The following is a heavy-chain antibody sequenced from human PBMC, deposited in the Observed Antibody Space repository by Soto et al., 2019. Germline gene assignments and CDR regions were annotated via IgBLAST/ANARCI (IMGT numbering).Heavy chain of an antibody. CDR3: VRRVSGNYDS. J-gene: IGHJ5*01. Sequence: EVQLAESGGGMVQPGGSLRLSCVASGFTFSSYDMHWVRQAPGKGLEYVSSISSNGGTTYYGNSVKGRFTISRDNSKNALYLQMGRLRAEDMAVYYCVRRVSGNYDSWGQGTLVTVSS. V-gene: IGHV3-64*01. CDR2: ISSNGGTT. D-gene: IGHD1-7*01. CDR1: GFTFSSYD.